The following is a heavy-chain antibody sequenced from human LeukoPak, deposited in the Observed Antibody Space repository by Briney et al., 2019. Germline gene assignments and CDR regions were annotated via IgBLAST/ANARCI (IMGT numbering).Heavy chain of an antibody. D-gene: IGHD5-12*01. CDR1: GGSISSYY. J-gene: IGHJ4*02. Sequence: PSETLSLTCTVSGGSISSYYWSWIRQPPGKGLEWIGYIYYSGSTNYNPSLKSRVTISVDTSKNQFSLKLSSVTAADTAVYYCARSQLTSRGYSGLPYPDYWGQGTLVTVSS. CDR3: ARSQLTSRGYSGLPYPDY. CDR2: IYYSGST. V-gene: IGHV4-59*08.